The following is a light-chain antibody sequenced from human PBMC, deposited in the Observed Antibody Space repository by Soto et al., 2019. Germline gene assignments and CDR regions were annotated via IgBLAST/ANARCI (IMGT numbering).Light chain of an antibody. V-gene: IGKV3D-20*01. Sequence: EIVMTQSPATLSVSPGERATLSCRASQSVSSNLAWYQQKPGLAPRLLIYDASSRATGIPDRFSGSGSGTDFTLTISRLEPEDFAVYYCQQYGNSPYTFGQGTKLEIK. CDR3: QQYGNSPYT. CDR1: QSVSSN. J-gene: IGKJ2*01. CDR2: DAS.